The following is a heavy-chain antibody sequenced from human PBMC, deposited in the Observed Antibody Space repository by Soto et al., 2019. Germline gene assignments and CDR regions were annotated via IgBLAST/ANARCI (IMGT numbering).Heavy chain of an antibody. CDR2: IKQGGSEK. V-gene: IGHV3-7*03. CDR3: ARFGWGPSSAFDI. J-gene: IGHJ3*02. CDR1: GFTFSSYW. Sequence: HPGGSLRLSCAASGFTFSSYWMSWVRQAPGKGLEWVANIKQGGSEKYYVDSVKGRFTISRDNAKNSLYLQMNSLRAEDTAVYYCARFGWGPSSAFDIWGQGTMVTVSS. D-gene: IGHD6-6*01.